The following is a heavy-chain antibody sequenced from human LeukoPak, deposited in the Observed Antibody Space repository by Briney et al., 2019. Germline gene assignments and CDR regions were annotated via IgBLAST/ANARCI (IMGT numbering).Heavy chain of an antibody. J-gene: IGHJ3*02. Sequence: PGGSLRLSCAASGFTVSSNYMSWVRQAPGKGLEWVSVIYSGGSTYYADSVKGRFTISRDNSKNTLYLQMNSLRAEDTAVYYCARDPKVVPAAIGAFDIWGQGTMVTFSS. D-gene: IGHD2-2*02. CDR1: GFTVSSNY. CDR3: ARDPKVVPAAIGAFDI. CDR2: IYSGGST. V-gene: IGHV3-66*02.